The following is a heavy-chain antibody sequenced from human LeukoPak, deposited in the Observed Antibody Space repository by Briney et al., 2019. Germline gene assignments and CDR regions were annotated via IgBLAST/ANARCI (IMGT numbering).Heavy chain of an antibody. V-gene: IGHV3-23*01. CDR1: GFTFSSYG. Sequence: PGGSLRLSCAASGFTFSSYGMSWVRQAPGKGLEWVSAISGSGGSTYYADSVKGRFTISRDNSKNTLYLQMNSLRAEDTAVYYCARGQQLVRGALNYWGQGTLVTVSS. J-gene: IGHJ4*02. D-gene: IGHD6-13*01. CDR2: ISGSGGST. CDR3: ARGQQLVRGALNY.